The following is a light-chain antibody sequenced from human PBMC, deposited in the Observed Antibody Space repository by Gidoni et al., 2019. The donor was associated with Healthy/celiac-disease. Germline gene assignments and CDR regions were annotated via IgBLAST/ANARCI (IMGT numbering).Light chain of an antibody. CDR1: SGYSNYK. V-gene: IGLV9-49*01. CDR3: GADHGSGSNFLPWV. CDR2: VCTGGIGG. J-gene: IGLJ3*02. Sequence: QPVLTQPPSASASLGASVTLTCTLSSGYSNYKVDWYQQRPGKGTRFVMPVCTGGIGGSKGDGIPDRFSVLGSGLNRYLTIKNIPEEDASAYHCGADHGSGSNFLPWVFGGGTKLTVL.